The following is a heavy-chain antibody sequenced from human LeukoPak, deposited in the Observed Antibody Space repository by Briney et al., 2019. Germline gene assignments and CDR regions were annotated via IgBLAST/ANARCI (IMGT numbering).Heavy chain of an antibody. CDR1: GGSISSYY. D-gene: IGHD3-22*01. Sequence: SETLSLTCTVSGGSISSYYWSWLRQPPGKGLEWLGYIYYSGSTNYNPSLKSRVTISVDTSKNQFSLKLSSVTAADTAVYYCTRVNYDRTAAFDIWGQGTMVTVSS. V-gene: IGHV4-59*01. CDR3: TRVNYDRTAAFDI. J-gene: IGHJ3*02. CDR2: IYYSGST.